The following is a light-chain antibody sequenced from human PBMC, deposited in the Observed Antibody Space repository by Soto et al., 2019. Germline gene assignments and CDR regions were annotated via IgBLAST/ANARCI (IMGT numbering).Light chain of an antibody. Sequence: QAVLTQPASVSGSPGQSITISCSGISPDFGVSWYQHFPGKAPKLLIFEVSNRPSGVSTRFSGSKSGNMAFLTISGLQSEDEGLYHCSSYSSTTTLFGGATKLTVL. CDR2: EVS. J-gene: IGLJ2*01. V-gene: IGLV2-14*01. CDR3: SSYSSTTTL. CDR1: SPDFG.